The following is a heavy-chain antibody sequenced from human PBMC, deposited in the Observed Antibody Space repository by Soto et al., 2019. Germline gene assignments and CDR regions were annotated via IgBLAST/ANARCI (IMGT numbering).Heavy chain of an antibody. CDR1: GFIFSNNG. V-gene: IGHV3-30*03. Sequence: QVQLVESGGGVVEPGRSLRLSCGGSGFIFSNNGMHWVRQTPVKGLEWGAVMSYDGSDTFYADSVKGRFAISRENSKNTLFLHMRNLRAEDTAMYYCTIVRVADSALDHWGQGTLVTVSS. J-gene: IGHJ4*02. D-gene: IGHD3-10*02. CDR2: MSYDGSDT. CDR3: TIVRVADSALDH.